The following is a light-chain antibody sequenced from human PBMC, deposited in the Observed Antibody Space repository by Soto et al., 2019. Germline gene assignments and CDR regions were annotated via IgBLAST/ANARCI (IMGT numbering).Light chain of an antibody. CDR1: SSDVGSYNR. CDR2: EVS. CDR3: SSYTSSSTYV. J-gene: IGLJ1*01. Sequence: LPHPASVSGSAGEAVTIFCTGTSSDVGSYNRVSWYQQPPGTAPKLMIYEVSNRPSGVPDRFSGSKSGNTASLTISGLQAEDEADYYCSSYTSSSTYVFGTGTKVTVL. V-gene: IGLV2-18*02.